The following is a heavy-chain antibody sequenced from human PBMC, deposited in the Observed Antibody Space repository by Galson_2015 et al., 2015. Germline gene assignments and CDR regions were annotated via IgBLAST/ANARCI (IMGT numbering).Heavy chain of an antibody. CDR1: GGSISSGGYY. Sequence: TLSLTCTVSGGSISSGGYYWSWIRQHPGKGLEWIGYIYYSGSTYYNPSLKSLVTISVDTSKNQFSLKLSSVTAADTAVYYCARDNQAGAFDIWGQGTMVTVSS. V-gene: IGHV4-31*01. J-gene: IGHJ3*02. CDR2: IYYSGST. D-gene: IGHD1-14*01. CDR3: ARDNQAGAFDI.